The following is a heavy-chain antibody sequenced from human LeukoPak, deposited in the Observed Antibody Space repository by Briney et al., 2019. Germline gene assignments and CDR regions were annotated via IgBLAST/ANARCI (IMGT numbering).Heavy chain of an antibody. V-gene: IGHV3-23*01. CDR3: AKEGDILTGQGWFDP. J-gene: IGHJ5*02. D-gene: IGHD3-9*01. Sequence: GGSLRLSCAASGFTFSSYAMSWVREAPARGLEWVSSLRGNGDTFYADSVKGRFTLSRDDSRNTVYLQLNNLRVEDTAVYYCAKEGDILTGQGWFDPWGQGTLVTVSS. CDR1: GFTFSSYA. CDR2: LRGNGDT.